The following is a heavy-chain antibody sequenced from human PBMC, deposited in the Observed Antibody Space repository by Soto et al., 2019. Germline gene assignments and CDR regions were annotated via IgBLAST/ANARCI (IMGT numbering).Heavy chain of an antibody. CDR1: GFTFSNAW. CDR3: ARGPRSCSSTTCYTVDL. D-gene: IGHD2-2*02. CDR2: IKSKTDGGTT. Sequence: GGSLRLSCAASGFTFSNAWMSWVRQAPGKGLEWVGRIKSKTDGGTTGYAAPVKGRFTISRDDSKNTLYLQMNSLKTEDTAVYYCARGPRSCSSTTCYTVDLWGRGTRGTSPQ. V-gene: IGHV3-15*01. J-gene: IGHJ4*02.